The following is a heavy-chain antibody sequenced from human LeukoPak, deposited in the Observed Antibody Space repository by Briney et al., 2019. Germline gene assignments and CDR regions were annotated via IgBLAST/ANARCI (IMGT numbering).Heavy chain of an antibody. V-gene: IGHV1-2*07. D-gene: IGHD6-13*01. CDR1: GYTFTGSY. Sequence: ASVKVSCKASGYTFTGSYMHWVRQAAGQGLEWVGWINPNSGGTNYAHKFQGRVTMTRDTSVTTAYMELSWLRSDDTAVYYCATYPKAGFNFWGQGTLVTVSS. CDR3: ATYPKAGFNF. CDR2: INPNSGGT. J-gene: IGHJ4*02.